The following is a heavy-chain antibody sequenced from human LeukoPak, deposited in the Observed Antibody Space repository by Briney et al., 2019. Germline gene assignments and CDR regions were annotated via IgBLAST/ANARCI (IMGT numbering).Heavy chain of an antibody. J-gene: IGHJ1*01. V-gene: IGHV4-38-2*02. Sequence: NSSETLSLTCTVSGYSISSGYYWGWIRQPPGKGLEWIGSIYHSGSTYYNPSLKSRVTISVDTSKNQFSLKLSSVTAADTAVYYCARDRIWSDCSGGSCYFQHWGQGTLVTVSS. CDR1: GYSISSGYY. CDR2: IYHSGST. D-gene: IGHD2-15*01. CDR3: ARDRIWSDCSGGSCYFQH.